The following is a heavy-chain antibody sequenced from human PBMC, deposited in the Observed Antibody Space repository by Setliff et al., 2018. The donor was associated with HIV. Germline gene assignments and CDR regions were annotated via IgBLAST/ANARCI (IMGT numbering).Heavy chain of an antibody. Sequence: GGSLRLSCAASGFTFTGYWMSWVRLAPGKGLEWVANINYDGSEKYYVDSVKGRFTISRDNAKSSLNLQMNSLRVEDTAMYYCARTYYYDASGYYRPFDIWGQGTMVT. D-gene: IGHD3-22*01. V-gene: IGHV3-7*03. CDR1: GFTFTGYW. J-gene: IGHJ3*02. CDR2: INYDGSEK. CDR3: ARTYYYDASGYYRPFDI.